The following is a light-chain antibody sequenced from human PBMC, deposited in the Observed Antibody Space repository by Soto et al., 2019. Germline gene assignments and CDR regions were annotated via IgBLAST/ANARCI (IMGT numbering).Light chain of an antibody. J-gene: IGKJ1*01. Sequence: EIVMTQSPATLSVSPGERATLSCRASQSVSSNLAWYQQKPGQAPRLLIYGASTSATRIPARFSGSGSGTEFTLTIRRLQSEDFAVYYCQQYNNWPSWTFGQGTKVEIK. V-gene: IGKV3-15*01. CDR2: GAS. CDR3: QQYNNWPSWT. CDR1: QSVSSN.